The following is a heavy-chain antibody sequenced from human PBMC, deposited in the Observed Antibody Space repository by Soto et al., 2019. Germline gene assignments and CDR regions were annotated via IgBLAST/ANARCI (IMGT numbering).Heavy chain of an antibody. CDR1: GFTFSNYA. CDR3: AKDSISYNGIYDAFDV. D-gene: IGHD3-3*02. CDR2: IGGGDDI. J-gene: IGHJ3*01. V-gene: IGHV3-23*01. Sequence: GGSLRLSCEASGFTFSNYAMAWVRQTPGEGPEWVSTIGGGDDIFYAESVKGRFIISRDDSRSTMYLQMDNLRVEDTAIYFCAKDSISYNGIYDAFDVCGQGTVVTVSS.